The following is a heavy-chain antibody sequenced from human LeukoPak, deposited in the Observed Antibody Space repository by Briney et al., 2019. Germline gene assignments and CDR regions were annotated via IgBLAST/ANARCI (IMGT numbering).Heavy chain of an antibody. CDR2: ISAYNGNT. Sequence: ASVKVSCKASGYTFTNYVISWVRPAPGQGLEWMGWISAYNGNTNYAQKLQGRVIMTTDTSTSTAYMELRSLRSDDTAVYYCARDYCSSTSCSFLSWFDPWGQGTLVTVSS. CDR1: GYTFTNYV. CDR3: ARDYCSSTSCSFLSWFDP. D-gene: IGHD2-2*01. J-gene: IGHJ5*02. V-gene: IGHV1-18*01.